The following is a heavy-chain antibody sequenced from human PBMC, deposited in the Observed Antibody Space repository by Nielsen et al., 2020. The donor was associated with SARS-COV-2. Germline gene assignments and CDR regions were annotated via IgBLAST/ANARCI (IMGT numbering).Heavy chain of an antibody. CDR1: GFTFDNHA. Sequence: GGSLRLSRVASGFTFDNHAMHWVRQATGKGLEWVALLSSYGSKKFYANSVKGRFTFSRDNFKNTLFLQMNNLRSEDTATYYCAGGGRDYHMLTGDFDSWGQGTLVTVSS. V-gene: IGHV3-30*03. D-gene: IGHD3-9*01. CDR2: LSSYGSKK. CDR3: AGGGRDYHMLTGDFDS. J-gene: IGHJ4*02.